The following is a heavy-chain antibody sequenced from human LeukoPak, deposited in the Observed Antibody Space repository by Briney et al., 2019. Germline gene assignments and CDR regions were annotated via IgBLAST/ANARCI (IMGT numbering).Heavy chain of an antibody. CDR2: IYTSGST. J-gene: IGHJ6*03. Sequence: SETLSLTCTGSGVSISSYYWSWIRQPAGKGLEWIGRIYTSGSTNYNPSLKSRVTMSVDTSKNQFSLKLSSVTAADTAVYYCAREGYYYYYMDVWGKGTTVTISS. V-gene: IGHV4-4*07. CDR1: GVSISSYY. CDR3: AREGYYYYYMDV.